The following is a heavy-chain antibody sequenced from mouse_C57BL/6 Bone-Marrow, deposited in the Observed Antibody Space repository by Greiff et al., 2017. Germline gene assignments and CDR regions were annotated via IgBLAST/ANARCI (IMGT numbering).Heavy chain of an antibody. Sequence: QVHVKQPGAELVMPGASVKLSCKASGYTFTSYWMHWVKQRPGQGLEWIGEIDPSDSYTNYNQKFKGKSTLTVDKSSSTAYMQLSSLTSEDSAVYYCALITTVVASSLDYWGQGTTLTVSS. CDR2: IDPSDSYT. J-gene: IGHJ2*01. D-gene: IGHD1-1*01. CDR3: ALITTVVASSLDY. CDR1: GYTFTSYW. V-gene: IGHV1-69*01.